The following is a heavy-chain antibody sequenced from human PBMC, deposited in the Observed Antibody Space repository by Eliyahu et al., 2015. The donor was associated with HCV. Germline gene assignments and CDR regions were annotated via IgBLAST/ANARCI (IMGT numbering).Heavy chain of an antibody. D-gene: IGHD3-10*01. CDR1: GFTFSRXG. CDR3: AKRGDYPTSGNNYKYFDY. V-gene: IGHV3-30*18. Sequence: QVQLVESGGGVVQPGRSLRLSCXASGFTFSRXGMHWVRQAPGKXLEWVAAKSYDGGNEYYADSMKGRFTISRDNSRNTLYLQMNSLRLEDTAVYYCAKRGDYPTSGNNYKYFDYWGQGTLVTVSS. J-gene: IGHJ4*02. CDR2: KSYDGGNE.